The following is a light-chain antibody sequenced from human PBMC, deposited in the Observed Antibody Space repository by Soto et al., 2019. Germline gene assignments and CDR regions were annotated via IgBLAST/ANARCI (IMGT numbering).Light chain of an antibody. Sequence: QSVLTQSPSASASLGASVKLTCTLSRGHGNYVIAWHQQQPEKGPRYLMKVKSDGSHNKGDGIPDRFSGSSSGAERYLAISSLQSEDEADYYCQTWDTGIVVFGGGTKLTVL. J-gene: IGLJ2*01. CDR3: QTWDTGIVV. CDR2: VKSDGSH. V-gene: IGLV4-69*01. CDR1: RGHGNYV.